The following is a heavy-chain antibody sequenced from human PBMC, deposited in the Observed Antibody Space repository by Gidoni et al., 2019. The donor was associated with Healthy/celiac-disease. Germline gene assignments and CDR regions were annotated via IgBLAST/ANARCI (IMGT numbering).Heavy chain of an antibody. Sequence: EVQLVQSGAEVKKPGESLKISCKGSGYSFTSYWIGWGRQMPGKGLEWMGILYPGDSDTRYSPSFQGQVTISADKSISPAYLQWSSLKASDTAMYYCARREVDCSGGSCYYDPWPSNWFDPWGQGTLVTVSS. CDR3: ARREVDCSGGSCYYDPWPSNWFDP. D-gene: IGHD2-15*01. V-gene: IGHV5-51*01. CDR2: LYPGDSDT. J-gene: IGHJ5*02. CDR1: GYSFTSYW.